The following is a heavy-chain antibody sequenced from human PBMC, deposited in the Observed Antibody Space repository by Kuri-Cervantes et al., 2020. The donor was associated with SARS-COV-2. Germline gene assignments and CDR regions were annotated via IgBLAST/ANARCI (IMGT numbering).Heavy chain of an antibody. CDR1: GYTFTSYG. Sequence: ASVKVSCKASGYTFTSYGISWVRQAPGQGLEWMGWISAYNGNTNYAQKLQGRVTMTTDASTSTAYMELRGLRSDDTAVYYCAREIQLWKPIDYWGQGTLVTVSS. V-gene: IGHV1-18*04. J-gene: IGHJ4*02. D-gene: IGHD5-18*01. CDR2: ISAYNGNT. CDR3: AREIQLWKPIDY.